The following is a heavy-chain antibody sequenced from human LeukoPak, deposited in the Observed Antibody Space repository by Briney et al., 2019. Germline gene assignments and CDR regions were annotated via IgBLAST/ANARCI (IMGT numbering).Heavy chain of an antibody. CDR2: ISYDGSNK. CDR1: GFTFSNYW. V-gene: IGHV3-30*18. Sequence: GGSLRLSCAASGFTFSNYWMSWVRQAPGKGLEWVAVISYDGSNKYYADSVKGRFTISRDNSKNTLYLQMNSLRAEDTAVYYCAKETPSDAHFDYWGQGTLVTVSS. CDR3: AKETPSDAHFDY. D-gene: IGHD2-15*01. J-gene: IGHJ4*02.